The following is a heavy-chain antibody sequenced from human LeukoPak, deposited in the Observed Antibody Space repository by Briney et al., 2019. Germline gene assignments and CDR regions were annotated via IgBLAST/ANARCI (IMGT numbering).Heavy chain of an antibody. J-gene: IGHJ3*02. CDR2: INPNSGGT. D-gene: IGHD2-2*01. CDR3: ARETMRTVVPAYGVSAFDI. CDR1: GFTFSGYA. Sequence: GGSLRLSCAASGFTFSGYAMHWVRQAPGQGLEWMGWINPNSGGTNYAQKFQGRVTMTRDTSISTAYMELGRLRSDDTAVYYCARETMRTVVPAYGVSAFDIWGQGTMVTVSS. V-gene: IGHV1-2*02.